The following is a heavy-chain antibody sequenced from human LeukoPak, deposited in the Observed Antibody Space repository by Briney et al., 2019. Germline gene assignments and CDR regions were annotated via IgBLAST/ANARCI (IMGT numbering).Heavy chain of an antibody. CDR2: INKDGTEK. V-gene: IGHV3-7*01. J-gene: IGHJ6*04. CDR1: GFTFSTYD. D-gene: IGHD2-8*02. Sequence: GGSLRLSCAASGFTFSTYDMNWVRRPPGKGLEWVANINKDGTEKEYVDSVKGRFSIFRDNAKNSVFLQMNSLLAEDTAVYYCAIFAGAVPGNLLLWGKGTTVIVSA. CDR3: AIFAGAVPGNLLL.